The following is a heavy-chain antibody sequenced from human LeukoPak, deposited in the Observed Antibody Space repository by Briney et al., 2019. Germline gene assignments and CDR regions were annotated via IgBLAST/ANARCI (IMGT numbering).Heavy chain of an antibody. J-gene: IGHJ4*02. V-gene: IGHV3-21*01. D-gene: IGHD3-22*01. CDR1: AFPFSSYS. Sequence: GGSLRLSCAASAFPFSSYSMNWVRQAPGKGLEWVSSISSSSSYIYYADSVKGRFTISRDNAKNSLYLQMNSLRAEDTAVYYCARGTTGDSSGNFDYWGQGTLVTVSS. CDR3: ARGTTGDSSGNFDY. CDR2: ISSSSSYI.